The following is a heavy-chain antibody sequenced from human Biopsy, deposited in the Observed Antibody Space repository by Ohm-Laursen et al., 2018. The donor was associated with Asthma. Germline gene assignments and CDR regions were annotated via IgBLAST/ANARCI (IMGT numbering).Heavy chain of an antibody. V-gene: IGHV4-30-4*01. CDR2: VFWSGTT. J-gene: IGHJ6*02. CDR1: GAYIGSRDHH. Sequence: SETLSLTCTVGGAYIGSRDHHWSWIRQSPGTGLEWIGFVFWSGTTHYNRSLERRLSISIDTMRNEFSMTLRSVTAADTAVYFCARVASYGDLYFGIDVWGPGTTVSVS. CDR3: ARVASYGDLYFGIDV. D-gene: IGHD4-17*01.